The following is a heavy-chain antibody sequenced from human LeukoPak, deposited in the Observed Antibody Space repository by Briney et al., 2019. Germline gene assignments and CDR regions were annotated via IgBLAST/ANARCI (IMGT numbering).Heavy chain of an antibody. CDR3: ARADYYDSSARHAFDI. CDR1: GFTFSSYS. V-gene: IGHV3-21*01. Sequence: GGSLRLSCAASGFTFSSYSMNWVRQAPGKGLEWVSSISNSSSYIYYADSVKGRFTISRDNAKNSLYLQMNSLRAEDTAVYYCARADYYDSSARHAFDIWGQGTMVTVSS. CDR2: ISNSSSYI. J-gene: IGHJ3*02. D-gene: IGHD3-22*01.